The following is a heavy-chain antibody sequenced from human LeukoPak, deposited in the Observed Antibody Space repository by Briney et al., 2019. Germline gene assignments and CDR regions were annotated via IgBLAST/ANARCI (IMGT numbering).Heavy chain of an antibody. CDR3: ARNYGGTSKYFDY. CDR2: ISPNSGGT. Sequence: ASVKVSCKASGYSFNDYYIHWVRQAPGQGLEWMGWISPNSGGTNYAQNFPGRVTMTRDTSITTAYMELSGLTSDDTALYYCARNYGGTSKYFDYWGEGTLVTVSS. V-gene: IGHV1-2*02. CDR1: GYSFNDYY. D-gene: IGHD4-23*01. J-gene: IGHJ4*02.